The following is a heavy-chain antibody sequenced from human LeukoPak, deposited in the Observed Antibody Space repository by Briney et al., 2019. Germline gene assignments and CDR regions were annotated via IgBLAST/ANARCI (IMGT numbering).Heavy chain of an antibody. D-gene: IGHD1-26*01. Sequence: PGGSLRLSCAASGFTFSSYDMHWVRQATGKGLEWVSAIGTAGDTYYPGSVKGRFTISRENAKNSLYLQMNSLRAGDTAVYYCARGTAGVGATDDAFDIWGQGTMVTVSS. J-gene: IGHJ3*02. V-gene: IGHV3-13*01. CDR1: GFTFSSYD. CDR2: IGTAGDT. CDR3: ARGTAGVGATDDAFDI.